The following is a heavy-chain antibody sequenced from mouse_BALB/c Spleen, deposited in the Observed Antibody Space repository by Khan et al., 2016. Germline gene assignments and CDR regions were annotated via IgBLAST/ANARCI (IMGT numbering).Heavy chain of an antibody. Sequence: QVQLQQSGAELARPGASVKLSCKASGYTFTSYWMQWVKQRPGQGLEWIGAIYPGDGDTRYTQKFKGKATLTADKSSSTAYMQLSSLASEDSAVYYCARRGMITTYAMDYWGQGTSVTVSS. CDR3: ARRGMITTYAMDY. D-gene: IGHD2-4*01. CDR1: GYTFTSYW. CDR2: IYPGDGDT. J-gene: IGHJ4*01. V-gene: IGHV1-87*01.